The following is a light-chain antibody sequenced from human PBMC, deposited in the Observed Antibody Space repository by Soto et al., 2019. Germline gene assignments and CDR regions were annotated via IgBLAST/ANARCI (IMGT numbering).Light chain of an antibody. CDR3: QQYNSYPLT. Sequence: DTQMTQSPSTLAASVGDIVTITCLASQSISSWLAWYQQKPGKAPKLLIYDASSLESGVPSRFSGSGSGTEFTLTISSLQPDDFATYYCQQYNSYPLTFGGGTKVDIK. CDR2: DAS. CDR1: QSISSW. V-gene: IGKV1-5*01. J-gene: IGKJ4*01.